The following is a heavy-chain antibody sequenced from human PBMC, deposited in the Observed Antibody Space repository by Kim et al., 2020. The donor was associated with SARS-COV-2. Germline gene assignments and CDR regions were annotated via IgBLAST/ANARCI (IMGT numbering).Heavy chain of an antibody. J-gene: IGHJ4*02. D-gene: IGHD5-12*01. V-gene: IGHV3-64D*09. Sequence: YADSVKGRFTNSRDNSQNTLYLQMSSLRAEDTAVYYCVRYSGYASREDSVYWGQGTLVTVSS. CDR3: VRYSGYASREDSVY.